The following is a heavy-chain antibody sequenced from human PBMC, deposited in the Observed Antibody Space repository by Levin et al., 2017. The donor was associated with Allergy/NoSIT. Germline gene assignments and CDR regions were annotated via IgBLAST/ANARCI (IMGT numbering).Heavy chain of an antibody. V-gene: IGHV3-66*01. J-gene: IGHJ3*02. CDR1: GFTVSSNY. CDR3: ARDRGGTYYYDSSGYPSNAFDI. Sequence: GGSLRLSCAASGFTVSSNYMSWVRQAPGKGLEWVSVIYSGGSTYYADSVKGRFTISRDNSKNTLYLQMNSLRAEDTAVYYCARDRGGTYYYDSSGYPSNAFDIWGQGTMVTVSS. CDR2: IYSGGST. D-gene: IGHD3-22*01.